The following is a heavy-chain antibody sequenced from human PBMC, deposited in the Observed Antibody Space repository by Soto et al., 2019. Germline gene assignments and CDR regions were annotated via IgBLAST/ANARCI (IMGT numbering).Heavy chain of an antibody. J-gene: IGHJ4*02. V-gene: IGHV4-39*01. CDR2: IYYSGST. Sequence: SETLSLTCTVSGGSISSSSYYWGWIRQPPGKGLEWIGSIYYSGSTYYNPSLKSRVTISVDTSKNQFSLKLSSVTAADTAVYYCASLRSSWYFDYWGQGTLVTVSS. CDR1: GGSISSSSYY. D-gene: IGHD6-13*01. CDR3: ASLRSSWYFDY.